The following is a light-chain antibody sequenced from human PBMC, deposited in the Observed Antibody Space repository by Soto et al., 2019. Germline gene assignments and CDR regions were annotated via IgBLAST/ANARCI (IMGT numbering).Light chain of an antibody. V-gene: IGLV8-61*01. Sequence: QTVVTQEPSFSVSPGGTVTLTCGLKSGSVSSSNYPSWYQQTPGQPPRTVIYSTTTRSSGVPDRFSASILGNKAALTITGAQAEDECDYYCVLYLGNGISVFGGGTKVTVL. J-gene: IGLJ3*02. CDR3: VLYLGNGISV. CDR2: STT. CDR1: SGSVSSSNY.